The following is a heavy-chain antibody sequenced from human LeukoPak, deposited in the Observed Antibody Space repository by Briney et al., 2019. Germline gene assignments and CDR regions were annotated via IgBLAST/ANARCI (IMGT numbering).Heavy chain of an antibody. Sequence: PGGSLRLSCAASGFTFSSYSMNWVRQAPGKGLEWVSSISSSSSYIYYADSVKGRFTISRDNAKNSLYLQMNSLRAEDTAVYYCTTDPITMVRGVMIGVPDYWGQGTLVTVSS. CDR3: TTDPITMVRGVMIGVPDY. J-gene: IGHJ4*02. CDR2: ISSSSSYI. D-gene: IGHD3-10*01. CDR1: GFTFSSYS. V-gene: IGHV3-21*03.